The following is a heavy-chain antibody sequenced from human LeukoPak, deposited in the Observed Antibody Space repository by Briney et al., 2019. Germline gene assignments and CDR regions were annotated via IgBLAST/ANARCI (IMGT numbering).Heavy chain of an antibody. CDR3: ARVTMVRGVYRPLLLDV. CDR1: GYTFTSYA. CDR2: INTNTGNP. Sequence: GASVKVSCKASGYTFTSYAMNWVRQAPGQGREWVGWINTNTGNPTYAQGFTGRFVFSLDTSVSTAYLQISSLKAEDTAVYYCARVTMVRGVYRPLLLDVWGQGTTVTVSS. J-gene: IGHJ6*02. V-gene: IGHV7-4-1*02. D-gene: IGHD3-10*01.